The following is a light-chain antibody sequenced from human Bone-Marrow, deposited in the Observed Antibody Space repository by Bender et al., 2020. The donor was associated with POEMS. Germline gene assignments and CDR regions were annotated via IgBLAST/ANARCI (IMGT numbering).Light chain of an antibody. V-gene: IGLV2-8*01. CDR3: SSYAGSSDYV. J-gene: IGLJ1*01. Sequence: QSALTQPPSASGSPGQSVTISCTGTSSDVGGHNFVSWYQQHPGKAPKVMIYEVSNRPSGVPARFSGSKSGNTASLTVSGLQAEDEADYHCSSYAGSSDYVFGTGTEVTVL. CDR2: EVS. CDR1: SSDVGGHNF.